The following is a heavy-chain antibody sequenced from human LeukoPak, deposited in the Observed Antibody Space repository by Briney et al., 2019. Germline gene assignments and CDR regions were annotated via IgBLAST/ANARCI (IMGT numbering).Heavy chain of an antibody. CDR1: GGSISSYY. Sequence: SETLSLTCTVSGGSISSYYWSWIRQPPGKGLEWIGYIYYSGSTNYNPSLKSRVTISVDTSKNQFSLKLSSVTAADTAVYYCARHRLWSRDGYFLYAFDIWGQGTMVTVSS. D-gene: IGHD5-24*01. V-gene: IGHV4-59*08. CDR3: ARHRLWSRDGYFLYAFDI. J-gene: IGHJ3*02. CDR2: IYYSGST.